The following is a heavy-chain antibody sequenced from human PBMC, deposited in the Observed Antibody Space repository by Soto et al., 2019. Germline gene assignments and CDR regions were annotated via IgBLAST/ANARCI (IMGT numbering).Heavy chain of an antibody. CDR1: GFTFDDYA. Sequence: EVQLVESGGGLVQPGRSLRLSCAASGFTFDDYAMHWVRQAPGKGLEWVSGISWNSGSIGYADSVKGRFTISRDNAKNSLYLQMNSLRAEDTALYYCAKDRAAPPAYYYYGMDVWGQGTTVTVSS. V-gene: IGHV3-9*01. CDR3: AKDRAAPPAYYYYGMDV. D-gene: IGHD6-6*01. CDR2: ISWNSGSI. J-gene: IGHJ6*02.